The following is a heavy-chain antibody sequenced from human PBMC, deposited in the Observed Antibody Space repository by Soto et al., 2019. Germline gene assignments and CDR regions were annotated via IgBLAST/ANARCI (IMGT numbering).Heavy chain of an antibody. V-gene: IGHV1-2*02. CDR1: GNPFMGHY. Sequence: QVQLVQSGAEVRRPAASVKVSCKTSGNPFMGHYIHWLRQAPGQGFEWLGYISNNGDTKFSQNFQGRVSMTRDTSITTAYMELRGLQSGDTAVYYCAAGGSWYAFWGQGTLVTVSS. CDR3: AAGGSWYAF. J-gene: IGHJ4*02. D-gene: IGHD6-13*01. CDR2: YISNNGDT.